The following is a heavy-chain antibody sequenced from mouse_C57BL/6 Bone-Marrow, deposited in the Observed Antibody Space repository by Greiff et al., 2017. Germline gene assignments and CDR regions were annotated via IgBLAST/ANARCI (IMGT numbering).Heavy chain of an antibody. D-gene: IGHD2-5*01. CDR3: ARGYYSNY. V-gene: IGHV1-69*01. CDR1: GYTFTSYW. Sequence: QVQLQQPGAELVMPGASVKLSCKASGYTFTSYWMHWVKQRPGQGLEWIGEIDPSDSYTNYNQKFKGKSTVTVDKSSSTAYMQLSSLTSEDSAVYYCARGYYSNYWGQGTTLTVSS. CDR2: IDPSDSYT. J-gene: IGHJ2*01.